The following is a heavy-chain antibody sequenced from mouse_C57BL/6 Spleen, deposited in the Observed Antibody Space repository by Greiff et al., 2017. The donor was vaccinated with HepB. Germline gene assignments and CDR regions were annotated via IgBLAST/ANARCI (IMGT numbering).Heavy chain of an antibody. D-gene: IGHD1-1*01. CDR2: INSDGGST. Sequence: EVQLVESGGGLVQPGESLKLSCESNEYEFPSHDMPWVRKTPEKRLELVAAINSDGGSTYYPDTMERRFTISRDNTTKTLYLQMSRLRSEDTALDYCARRGDYYGSGWYFDVWGTGTTVTVSS. CDR1: EYEFPSHD. J-gene: IGHJ1*03. CDR3: ARRGDYYGSGWYFDV. V-gene: IGHV5-2*01.